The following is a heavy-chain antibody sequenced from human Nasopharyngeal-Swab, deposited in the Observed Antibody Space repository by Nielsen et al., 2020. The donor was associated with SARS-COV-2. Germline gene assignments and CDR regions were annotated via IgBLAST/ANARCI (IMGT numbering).Heavy chain of an antibody. V-gene: IGHV3-30*18. CDR1: GFTFSSYG. D-gene: IGHD5-24*01. Sequence: GESLPISCAASGFTFSSYGMHWVRQAPGKGLEWVAVISYDGSNKYYADSVKGRFTISRDNSKNTLYLQMNSLRAEDTAVYYCAKGLEMATADYWGQGTLVTVSS. J-gene: IGHJ4*02. CDR3: AKGLEMATADY. CDR2: ISYDGSNK.